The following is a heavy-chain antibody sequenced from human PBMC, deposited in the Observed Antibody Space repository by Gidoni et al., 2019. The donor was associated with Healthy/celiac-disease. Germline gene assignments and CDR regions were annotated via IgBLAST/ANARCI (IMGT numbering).Heavy chain of an antibody. Sequence: QVQLQESGPGLVKPSETLSLTCTVSGGSISSYYWSWIRQPPGKGLEWIGYIYYSGSTNYNPSLKSRVTISVDTSKNQFSLKLSSVTAADTAVYYCARALGVEDFRWFDPWGQGTLVTVSS. D-gene: IGHD2-21*01. CDR3: ARALGVEDFRWFDP. CDR1: GGSISSYY. J-gene: IGHJ5*02. CDR2: IYYSGST. V-gene: IGHV4-59*08.